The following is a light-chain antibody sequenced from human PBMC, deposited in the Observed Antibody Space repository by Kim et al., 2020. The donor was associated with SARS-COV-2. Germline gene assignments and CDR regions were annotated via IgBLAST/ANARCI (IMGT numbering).Light chain of an antibody. J-gene: IGLJ1*01. CDR1: KLGDKY. CDR2: QDN. V-gene: IGLV3-1*01. Sequence: VSPGQTASITCSGDKLGDKYACWYQQKPGQSPVLVIYQDNKRPSGIPERFSGSNSGNTATLTISGTQGMDEADYYCQAWDSSTKVFGTGTKATFL. CDR3: QAWDSSTKV.